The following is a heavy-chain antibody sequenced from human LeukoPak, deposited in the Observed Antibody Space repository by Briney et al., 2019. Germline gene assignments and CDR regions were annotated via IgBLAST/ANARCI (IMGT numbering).Heavy chain of an antibody. Sequence: SETLSLTCTVSGGSISSGSYYWSWIRQSPGQGLEWIGSLYYSGSTYYNSSLKSRVTISIDTSKNQFSLRLTSVTAADSAVYYCARISSVWVKDFYYYMDVWGTGTTVTVSS. CDR1: GGSISSGSYY. CDR2: LYYSGST. D-gene: IGHD1-26*01. CDR3: ARISSVWVKDFYYYMDV. V-gene: IGHV4-39*07. J-gene: IGHJ6*03.